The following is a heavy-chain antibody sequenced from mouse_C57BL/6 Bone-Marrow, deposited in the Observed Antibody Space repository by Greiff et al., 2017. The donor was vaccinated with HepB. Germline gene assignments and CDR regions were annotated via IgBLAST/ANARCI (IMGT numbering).Heavy chain of an antibody. CDR3: TSISMVTTGVY. D-gene: IGHD2-2*01. J-gene: IGHJ2*01. CDR1: GFNIKDDY. CDR2: IDPENGDT. V-gene: IGHV14-4*01. Sequence: EVQGVESGAELVRPGASVKLSCTASGFNIKDDYMHWVKQRPEQGLEWIGWIDPENGDTEYASKFQGKATITADTSSNTAYLQLSSLTSEDTAVYDCTSISMVTTGVYWGQGTTLTVSS.